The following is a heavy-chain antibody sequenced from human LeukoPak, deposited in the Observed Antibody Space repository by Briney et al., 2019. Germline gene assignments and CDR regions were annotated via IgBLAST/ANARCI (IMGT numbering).Heavy chain of an antibody. CDR3: IPWHYGSGRPVDY. Sequence: PGGPPRLSCAASGFTFSDSAMHWVRQASGRGLEWVGHIRTKANNYATAHAASVKGRFTISRDDSENTAYLQMSSLKTEDTAVYYCIPWHYGSGRPVDYWGQGTLVTVSS. D-gene: IGHD3-10*01. CDR1: GFTFSDSA. CDR2: IRTKANNYAT. J-gene: IGHJ4*02. V-gene: IGHV3-73*01.